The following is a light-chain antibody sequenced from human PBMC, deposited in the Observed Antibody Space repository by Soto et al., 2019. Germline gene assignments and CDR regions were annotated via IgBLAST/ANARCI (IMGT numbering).Light chain of an antibody. J-gene: IGLJ3*02. V-gene: IGLV2-14*01. CDR1: SSDIGGYNY. CDR3: NSYTTSSTWV. CDR2: EVS. Sequence: QSALTQPASVSGSPGQSITISCTGTSSDIGGYNYVSWYQQHPDKAPKLMIYEVSNRPSGVSNRFSGSKSGNTASLTISGLQAEDEADYYCNSYTTSSTWVFGGGTKVTVL.